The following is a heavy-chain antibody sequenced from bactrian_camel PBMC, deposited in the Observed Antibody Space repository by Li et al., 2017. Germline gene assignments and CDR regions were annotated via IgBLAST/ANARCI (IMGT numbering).Heavy chain of an antibody. V-gene: IGHV3S40*01. CDR1: GLTFRAFD. CDR2: ILASGSGA. D-gene: IGHD6*01. J-gene: IGHJ4*01. CDR3: AATGDGGSCRNYESPREFSY. Sequence: VQLVESGGGLVQPGGSLTLTCTVSGLTFRAFDMSWVRQAPGKGLEWVATILASGSGAHYPDSVEGRFTIAHDEKKKTLDLQLNNLKPEDSALYYCAATGDGGSCRNYESPREFSYWGQGTQVTVS.